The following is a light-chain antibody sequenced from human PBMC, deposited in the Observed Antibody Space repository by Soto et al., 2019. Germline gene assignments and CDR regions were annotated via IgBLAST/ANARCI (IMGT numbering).Light chain of an antibody. V-gene: IGKV3-20*01. CDR2: CAS. J-gene: IGKJ5*01. CDR3: QQYHYWPIT. Sequence: EIVLTQSPCTLSLSPGERATLSCRASQIVYSSYLAWYQQKPDQAPRLLIYCASNRATGIPDRFSGSGSGTDLTLPISSLQSEDFAVYLCQQYHYWPITFGQGTRLESK. CDR1: QIVYSSY.